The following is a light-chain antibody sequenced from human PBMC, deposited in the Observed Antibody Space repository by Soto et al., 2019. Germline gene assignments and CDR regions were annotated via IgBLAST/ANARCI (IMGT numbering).Light chain of an antibody. J-gene: IGKJ5*01. V-gene: IGKV3-20*01. CDR1: QSISIN. CDR2: GAS. Sequence: EVVMTQSPATLLVSPGERVALSGRASQSISINLAWIQQKPGQGPSLIIIGASTRANGVPDRFSGSGSGADFTLTISRLEPEDFAVYYCQQYGSSHPRTFGQGTRLEIK. CDR3: QQYGSSHPRT.